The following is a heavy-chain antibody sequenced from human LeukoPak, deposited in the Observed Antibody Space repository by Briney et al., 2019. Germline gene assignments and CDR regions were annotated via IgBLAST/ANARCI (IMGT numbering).Heavy chain of an antibody. V-gene: IGHV1-69*05. D-gene: IGHD3-22*01. CDR3: ARDLLGGWYYYDSSGYYDPFDY. J-gene: IGHJ4*02. CDR1: GGTFSSYA. Sequence: ASVKVSCKASGGTFSSYAISWVRQAPGQGLEWMGGIIPIFGTANYAQKFQGRVTITTDESTSTAYMELSSLRSEDTAVYYCARDLLGGWYYYDSSGYYDPFDYWGQGTLVTVSS. CDR2: IIPIFGTA.